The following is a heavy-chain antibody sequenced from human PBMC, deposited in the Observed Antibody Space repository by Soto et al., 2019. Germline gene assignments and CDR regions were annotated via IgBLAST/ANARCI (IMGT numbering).Heavy chain of an antibody. CDR1: GFTFSSYG. Sequence: PGGSLRLSCAASGFTFSSYGMHWVRQAPGKGLEWVAVIWYDGGNKYYADSVKGRFTISRDNSKNTLYLQMNSLTAEDTAVYYCARDKSPSSGYDSMDYWGQGNLVTVSS. CDR3: ARDKSPSSGYDSMDY. J-gene: IGHJ4*02. CDR2: IWYDGGNK. D-gene: IGHD5-12*01. V-gene: IGHV3-33*01.